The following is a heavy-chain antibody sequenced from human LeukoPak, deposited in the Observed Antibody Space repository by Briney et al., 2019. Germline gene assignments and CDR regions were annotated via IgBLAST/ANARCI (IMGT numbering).Heavy chain of an antibody. CDR1: GYTFTGYY. CDR3: ARDNIAAAGIFDPVGWFDP. CDR2: INPNSGGT. Sequence: ASVKVSCKASGYTFTGYYMHWVRQAPGQGLEWMGWINPNSGGTNYAQKFQGRVTMTRDTSISTAYMELSRLRSDDTAVYYCARDNIAAAGIFDPVGWFDPWGQGTLVTASS. J-gene: IGHJ5*02. V-gene: IGHV1-2*02. D-gene: IGHD6-13*01.